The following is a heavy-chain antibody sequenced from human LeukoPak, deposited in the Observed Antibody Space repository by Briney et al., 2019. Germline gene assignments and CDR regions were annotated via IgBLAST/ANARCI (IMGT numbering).Heavy chain of an antibody. CDR2: FFTGGST. CDR3: ARGSGVAVGMDV. CDR1: GGSMGSSY. J-gene: IGHJ6*02. D-gene: IGHD6-19*01. V-gene: IGHV4-4*07. Sequence: SETLSLTCKVSGGSMGSSYWSWPRQTAAKGLEWIGRFFTGGSTYYTPSLESRVTISVDTSMNQFSLKVTSVTAADTAVYYCARGSGVAVGMDVWGQGTTVIVSS.